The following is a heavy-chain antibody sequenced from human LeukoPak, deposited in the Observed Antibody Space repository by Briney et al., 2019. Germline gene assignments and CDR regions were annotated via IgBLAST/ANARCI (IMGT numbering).Heavy chain of an antibody. V-gene: IGHV1-8*03. CDR2: MNPNSGNT. D-gene: IGHD2-15*01. J-gene: IGHJ4*02. Sequence: SVKVSCKASGYTFTSYDINWVRQATGQGLEWMGWMNPNSGNTGYAQKFQGRVTITRNTSISTAYMELSSLRSEDTAVYYCARGPPIVVVVAATQVLDYWGQGTLVTVSS. CDR3: ARGPPIVVVVAATQVLDY. CDR1: GYTFTSYD.